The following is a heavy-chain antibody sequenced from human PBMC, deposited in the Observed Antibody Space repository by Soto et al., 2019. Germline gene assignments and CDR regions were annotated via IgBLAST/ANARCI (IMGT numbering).Heavy chain of an antibody. CDR2: IRYSGGT. CDR3: AKGGTSSLPFDY. D-gene: IGHD2-2*01. V-gene: IGHV4-59*02. J-gene: IGHJ4*02. CDR1: GGSVSPYY. Sequence: QVQLQESGPGLVKPSETLSLTCTVSGGSVSPYYWSWIRQSPGKGLEWIGNIRYSGGTDYNPSLKSRVTISIDTSTNQFSLKLTSVTAADTAVYYCAKGGTSSLPFDYWGQGTLVTVSS.